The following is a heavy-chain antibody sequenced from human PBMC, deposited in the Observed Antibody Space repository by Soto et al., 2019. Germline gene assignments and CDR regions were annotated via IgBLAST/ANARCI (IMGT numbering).Heavy chain of an antibody. D-gene: IGHD1-26*01. J-gene: IGHJ6*02. V-gene: IGHV4-39*01. Sequence: SETLSLTCTVSGGSISSSDYYWGWFRQPPGRGLEWIGSIYYSGSTYYNPSLKSRVPISVDTSKNQFSLKLSSVTAADTAVYYCARHSGSIYFYGMDVWGQGTTVT. CDR3: ARHSGSIYFYGMDV. CDR1: GGSISSSDYY. CDR2: IYYSGST.